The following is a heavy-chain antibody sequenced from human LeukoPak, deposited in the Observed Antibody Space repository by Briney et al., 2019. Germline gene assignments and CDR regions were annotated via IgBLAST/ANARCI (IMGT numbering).Heavy chain of an antibody. J-gene: IGHJ4*02. Sequence: GGSLRLSCAASGFTFSDYYMSWIRQAPGKGLEWISYISLSGGSRYYADSAQGRFTISRDNAENSLYLQMNSLRAEDTAVYYCAREGIAAAGIRQFDYWGQGTLVTVSS. V-gene: IGHV3-11*01. CDR2: ISLSGGSR. D-gene: IGHD6-13*01. CDR1: GFTFSDYY. CDR3: AREGIAAAGIRQFDY.